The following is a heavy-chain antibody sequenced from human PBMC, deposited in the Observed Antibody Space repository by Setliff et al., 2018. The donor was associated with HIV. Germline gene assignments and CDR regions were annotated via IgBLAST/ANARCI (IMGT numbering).Heavy chain of an antibody. CDR3: ATSGFYDILTGPTPCVFDI. Sequence: ASVTVSCKVSGYSLTELSIHWVRQAPGEGLEWMGGFDPEDDETVYAEKFQGRVTMTEDTSTDTAYMALSSLRSEDTAMYYCATSGFYDILTGPTPCVFDIWGQGTMVTVSS. CDR2: FDPEDDET. J-gene: IGHJ3*02. V-gene: IGHV1-24*01. CDR1: GYSLTELS. D-gene: IGHD3-9*01.